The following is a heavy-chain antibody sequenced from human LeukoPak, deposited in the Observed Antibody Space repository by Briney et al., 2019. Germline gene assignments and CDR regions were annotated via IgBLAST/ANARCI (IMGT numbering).Heavy chain of an antibody. J-gene: IGHJ4*02. CDR1: GGSFSGYQ. CDR3: ARGRFRIMTH. D-gene: IGHD3-16*01. Sequence: SETLALICAVYGGSFSGYQWSWVRQPPGKGLEWISEIIHSGSTNYTPSLKSLVTISVDTSKTQFSLKLSSVTAADTAVYYCARGRFRIMTHWGQGTLVTVSS. V-gene: IGHV4-34*12. CDR2: IIHSGST.